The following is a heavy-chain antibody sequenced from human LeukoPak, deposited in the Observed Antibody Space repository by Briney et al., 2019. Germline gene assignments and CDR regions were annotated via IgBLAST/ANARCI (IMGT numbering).Heavy chain of an antibody. D-gene: IGHD5-18*01. CDR3: ARPSRDTPRFQH. Sequence: PSETLSLTCTVSGGSISSSSYYWGWIRQPPGKGLEWIGSIYYSGSTYYNPSLKSRVTISVDTSKNQFSLKLSSVTAADTAVYYCARPSRDTPRFQHWGQGTLVTVSS. V-gene: IGHV4-39*07. J-gene: IGHJ1*01. CDR2: IYYSGST. CDR1: GGSISSSSYY.